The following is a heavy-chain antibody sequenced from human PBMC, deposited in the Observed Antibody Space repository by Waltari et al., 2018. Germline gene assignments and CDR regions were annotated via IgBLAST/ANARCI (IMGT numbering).Heavy chain of an antibody. J-gene: IGHJ1*01. Sequence: QLQLQESGPGLVKPPETRSLTCTVSGGPLSPNSHGGWSRQPPGKGLEWMGNMQYRGSTFYNPALKSRVTISLDTSKNQFSLRLSSVGAADTAVYFCGRIAFGDDGGYFQHWGQGTLVTVSS. D-gene: IGHD4-17*01. CDR2: MQYRGST. CDR3: GRIAFGDDGGYFQH. CDR1: GGPLSPNSH. V-gene: IGHV4-39*01.